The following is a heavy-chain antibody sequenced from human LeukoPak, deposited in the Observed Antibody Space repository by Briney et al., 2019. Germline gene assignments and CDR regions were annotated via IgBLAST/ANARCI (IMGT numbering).Heavy chain of an antibody. D-gene: IGHD3-10*01. CDR1: GGTFSSYA. V-gene: IGHV1-69*13. CDR3: ATISITMVRGVIPDY. CDR2: IIPIFGTA. J-gene: IGHJ4*02. Sequence: GASVKVSCKASGGTFSSYAISWVRQAPGQGLEWMGGIIPIFGTANYAQKFQGRVTITADESTSTAYMELSSLRSEDTAVYYCATISITMVRGVIPDYWGQGTLVTVSS.